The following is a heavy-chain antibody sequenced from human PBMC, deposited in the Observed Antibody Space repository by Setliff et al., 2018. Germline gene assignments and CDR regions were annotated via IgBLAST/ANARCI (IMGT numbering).Heavy chain of an antibody. CDR1: GYTFNNYG. Sequence: SCKASGYTFNNYGITWVRQAPGQGLEWMGWINNYSSNYNPSLQSRVSISVDTSKNQLSLKLDSLTAADTAVYFCARLPRTVTHFDYWGQGALVTVSS. V-gene: IGHV4-59*01. CDR3: ARLPRTVTHFDY. J-gene: IGHJ4*02. CDR2: INNYSS. D-gene: IGHD4-17*01.